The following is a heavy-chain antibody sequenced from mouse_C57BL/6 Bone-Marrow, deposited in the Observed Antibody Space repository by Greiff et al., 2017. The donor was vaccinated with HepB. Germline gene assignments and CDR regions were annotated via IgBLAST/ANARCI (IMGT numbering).Heavy chain of an antibody. J-gene: IGHJ1*03. D-gene: IGHD1-1*01. CDR2: IDPSDSYT. V-gene: IGHV1-69*01. Sequence: VQLQQPGAELVMPGASVKLSCKASGYTFTSYWMHWVKQRPGQGLEWIGEIDPSDSYTNYNQKFKGKSTLTVDKSSSTACMQLSSLTSEDSAVYYCARRPYYYGSSYWCFDVWGTGTTVTVSS. CDR3: ARRPYYYGSSYWCFDV. CDR1: GYTFTSYW.